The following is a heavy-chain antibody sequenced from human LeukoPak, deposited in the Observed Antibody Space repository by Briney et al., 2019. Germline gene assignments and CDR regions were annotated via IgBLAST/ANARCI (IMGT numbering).Heavy chain of an antibody. Sequence: GASVKVSCKASGGTFSSYAISWVRQAPGQRLEWMGLINPGGANTNYAQNFQGRVTMTRDTSTSTVYMELSSLRSEDTAIYYCARIRDGYNDAYDIWGQGTVVTVPS. CDR2: INPGGANT. D-gene: IGHD5-24*01. CDR3: ARIRDGYNDAYDI. V-gene: IGHV1-46*01. CDR1: GGTFSSYA. J-gene: IGHJ3*02.